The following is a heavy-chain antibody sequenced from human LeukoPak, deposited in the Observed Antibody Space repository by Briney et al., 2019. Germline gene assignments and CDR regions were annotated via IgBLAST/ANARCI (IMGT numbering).Heavy chain of an antibody. Sequence: GGSLRLSCAPSGFTFSSYAMSWVRQAPGKGLEWVSIISDSGGVTYYADSVKGRFTISRDNSKNTLYLQMSSLRAEDTAVYYCAKGRMTYCSSTSCYRTFDYWGQETLVTVSS. J-gene: IGHJ4*02. CDR1: GFTFSSYA. V-gene: IGHV3-23*01. D-gene: IGHD2-2*01. CDR2: ISDSGGVT. CDR3: AKGRMTYCSSTSCYRTFDY.